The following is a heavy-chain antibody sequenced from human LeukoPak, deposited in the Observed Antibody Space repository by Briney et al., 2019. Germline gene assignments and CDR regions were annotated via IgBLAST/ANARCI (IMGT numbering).Heavy chain of an antibody. J-gene: IGHJ4*02. D-gene: IGHD3-9*01. V-gene: IGHV4-59*07. Sequence: PSDTLSLTCTVCGGSISSSYWRWLRQPPGRGVEGMGYIYYSGSTNYNPSLKSRVTISVDTSKNQFSLNLSSVTAADTAVYYCARGVRVYDILTGYSPDYYFDYWGQGTLVTVSS. CDR2: IYYSGST. CDR3: ARGVRVYDILTGYSPDYYFDY. CDR1: GGSISSSY.